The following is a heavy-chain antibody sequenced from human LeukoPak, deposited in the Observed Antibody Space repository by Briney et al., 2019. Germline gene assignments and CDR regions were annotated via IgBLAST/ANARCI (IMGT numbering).Heavy chain of an antibody. D-gene: IGHD4-17*01. V-gene: IGHV3-30*03. CDR1: GFTFSNYG. CDR2: ISDDGSNK. CDR3: ARPYGDYYFDY. J-gene: IGHJ4*02. Sequence: GGSLRLSCAASGFTFSNYGMHWVRQAPGKGLEWVAVISDDGSNKYYADSVKGRFTISRDNSKNTVYLQMNSLRAEDSAIYYCARPYGDYYFDYWGQGTLVTVSS.